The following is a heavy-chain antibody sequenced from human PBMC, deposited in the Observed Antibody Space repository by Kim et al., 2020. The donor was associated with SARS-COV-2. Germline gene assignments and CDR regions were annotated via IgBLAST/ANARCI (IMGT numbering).Heavy chain of an antibody. CDR3: ARLIAAAGNLYYFDY. V-gene: IGHV4-39*01. D-gene: IGHD6-13*01. Sequence: QPLKSRVTFSVDTSKHQFSLKLSSVTAADTAVYYCARLIAAAGNLYYFDYWGQGTLVTVSS. J-gene: IGHJ4*02.